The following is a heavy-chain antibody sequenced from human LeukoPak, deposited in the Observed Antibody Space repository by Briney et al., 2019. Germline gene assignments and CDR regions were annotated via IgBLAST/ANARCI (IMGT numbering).Heavy chain of an antibody. D-gene: IGHD1-26*01. V-gene: IGHV3-74*01. CDR1: GFTFSSYW. CDR3: ARAGYSGSQLLHS. Sequence: PGGSLRLSCAASGFTFSSYWMHWVRQAPGKGLVWVSRINSDGSSTSYADSVKGRFTISRDNAKNTLYLQMNSLRAEDTAVYYCARAGYSGSQLLHSWGQGTLVTVSS. J-gene: IGHJ5*02. CDR2: INSDGSST.